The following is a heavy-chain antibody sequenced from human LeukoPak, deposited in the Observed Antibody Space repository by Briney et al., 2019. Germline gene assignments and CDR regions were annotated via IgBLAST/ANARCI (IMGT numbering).Heavy chain of an antibody. V-gene: IGHV3-23*01. CDR2: ISGSGGST. Sequence: GGSLRLSCAASGXTLSSYAMSWVRQAPGKGLEWVSAISGSGGSTSYADSVKGRFTISRDNAKNTLYLQMNSLRAEDTAVYYCARGGARYCSGGSCYSFDAFDIWGQGTLVTVSS. CDR3: ARGGARYCSGGSCYSFDAFDI. CDR1: GXTLSSYA. J-gene: IGHJ3*02. D-gene: IGHD2-15*01.